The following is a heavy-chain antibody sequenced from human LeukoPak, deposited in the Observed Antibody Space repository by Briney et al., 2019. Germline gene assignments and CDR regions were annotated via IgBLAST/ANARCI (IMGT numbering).Heavy chain of an antibody. CDR3: ARCQGSGISYYYYYMDV. V-gene: IGHV1-69*13. Sequence: HRASVTVSCKASGGTFSSYAISWVRQAPGQGLEWMGGIIPIFGTANYAQKFQGRVTITADESTSTAYMELSSLRSEDTAVYYCARCQGSGISYYYYYMDVWGKGTTVTISS. CDR2: IIPIFGTA. D-gene: IGHD3-10*01. J-gene: IGHJ6*03. CDR1: GGTFSSYA.